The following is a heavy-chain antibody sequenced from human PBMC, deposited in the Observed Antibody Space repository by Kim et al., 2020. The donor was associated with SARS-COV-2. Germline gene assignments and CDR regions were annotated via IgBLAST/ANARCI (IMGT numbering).Heavy chain of an antibody. CDR3: AKDRGTPNSQREGLWFGELFYYYYYGMDV. CDR2: ISYDGSNK. D-gene: IGHD3-10*01. Sequence: GGSLRLSCAASGFTFSSYGMHWARQAPGKGLEWVAVISYDGSNKYYADSVKGRFTISRDNSKNTLYLQMNSLRAEDTAVYYCAKDRGTPNSQREGLWFGELFYYYYYGMDVWGQGTTVTVSS. J-gene: IGHJ6*02. CDR1: GFTFSSYG. V-gene: IGHV3-33*05.